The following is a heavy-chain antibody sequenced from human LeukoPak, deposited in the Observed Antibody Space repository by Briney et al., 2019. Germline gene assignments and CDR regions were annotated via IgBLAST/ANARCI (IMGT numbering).Heavy chain of an antibody. CDR2: IHHSGTT. V-gene: IGHV4-4*02. Sequence: IXEIHHSGTTNYNPSLKSRVTISVDKSKNQFSLKLSSVTAADTAVYYCARVVGSGWSYGMDVWGQGTTVTVSS. CDR3: ARVVGSGWSYGMDV. D-gene: IGHD6-19*01. J-gene: IGHJ6*02.